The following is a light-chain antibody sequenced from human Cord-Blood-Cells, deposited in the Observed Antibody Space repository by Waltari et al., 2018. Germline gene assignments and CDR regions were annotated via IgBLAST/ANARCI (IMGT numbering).Light chain of an antibody. CDR2: WAS. J-gene: IGKJ3*01. CDR3: QQYYSTPFT. CDR1: QSVLYSSNNKNY. V-gene: IGKV4-1*01. Sequence: DIVMTQSPNSLAASLGVRATINCNSSQSVLYSSNNKNYLAWYQQKPGQPPKLLIYWASTRESGVPDRFSGSGSGTDFTLTISSLQAEDVAVYYCQQYYSTPFTFGPGTKVDIK.